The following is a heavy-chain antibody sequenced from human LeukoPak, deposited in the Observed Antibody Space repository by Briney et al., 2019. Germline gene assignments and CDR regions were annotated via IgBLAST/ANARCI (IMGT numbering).Heavy chain of an antibody. D-gene: IGHD6-19*01. V-gene: IGHV3-23*01. CDR2: ISGSGGST. J-gene: IGHJ4*02. CDR1: GFTFSSYA. Sequence: GGSLRLSCAASGFTFSSYAMSWVRQAPGKGLEWVSAISGSGGSTYYADSVKDRFTISRDNSKNTLYLQMNSLRAEDTAVYYCAKGTTSSGWYPSSDYWGQGTLVTVSS. CDR3: AKGTTSSGWYPSSDY.